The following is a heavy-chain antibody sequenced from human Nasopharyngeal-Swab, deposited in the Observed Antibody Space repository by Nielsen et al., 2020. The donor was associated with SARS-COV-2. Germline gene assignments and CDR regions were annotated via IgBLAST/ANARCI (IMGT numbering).Heavy chain of an antibody. J-gene: IGHJ4*02. CDR3: ARDLLYGDYDPADY. Sequence: ASVTVSCKASGYTFTSYYMHWVRQAPGQGLEWMGLIHPSGGSTSYAQKFQGRVTMTRDTSTSTVYMELTSLRSEDTAVYYCARDLLYGDYDPADYWGQGTMVTVSS. CDR2: IHPSGGST. D-gene: IGHD4-17*01. V-gene: IGHV1-46*01. CDR1: GYTFTSYY.